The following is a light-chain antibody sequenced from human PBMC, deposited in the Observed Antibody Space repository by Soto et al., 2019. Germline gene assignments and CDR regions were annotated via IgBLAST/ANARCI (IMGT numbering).Light chain of an antibody. Sequence: SYELTQPPSVSVAPGKTARITCGGNNIGSKSVHWYQQKPGQAPVLVIYYDSDRPSGIPERFSGSNSGNTATLTTSRVEAGDEADYYCQVWDSSSDPRGVFGTGTKVTVL. CDR3: QVWDSSSDPRGV. CDR1: NIGSKS. V-gene: IGLV3-21*04. J-gene: IGLJ1*01. CDR2: YDS.